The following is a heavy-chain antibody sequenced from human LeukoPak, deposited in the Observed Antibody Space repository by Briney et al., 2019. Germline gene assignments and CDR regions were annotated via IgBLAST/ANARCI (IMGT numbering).Heavy chain of an antibody. CDR2: INSDGSST. Sequence: GSLRLSCAASGFTFSNYWMHWVRQAPGKGLVWVSRINSDGSSTNYADSVKGRFTISRDNAKNTLYLQMNSLRAEDTAVYYCARGPGYSYYYYMDVWAKGTTVTVSS. CDR1: GFTFSNYW. V-gene: IGHV3-74*01. CDR3: ARGPGYSYYYYMDV. J-gene: IGHJ6*03.